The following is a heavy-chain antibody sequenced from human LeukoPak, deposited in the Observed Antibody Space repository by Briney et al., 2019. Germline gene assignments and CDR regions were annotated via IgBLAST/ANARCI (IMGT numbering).Heavy chain of an antibody. CDR2: IYSGGST. CDR3: ARDVRWLAQEYYFDC. CDR1: GFTLSSNY. V-gene: IGHV3-66*01. J-gene: IGHJ4*02. D-gene: IGHD6-19*01. Sequence: PGGSLRLSCAASGFTLSSNYRNWFRQAPGKGLEGVSVIYSGGSTYYADSVKGRFTISRDNSKNTLYLQMNSLRAEDTAVYYCARDVRWLAQEYYFDCWGQGTLVTVSS.